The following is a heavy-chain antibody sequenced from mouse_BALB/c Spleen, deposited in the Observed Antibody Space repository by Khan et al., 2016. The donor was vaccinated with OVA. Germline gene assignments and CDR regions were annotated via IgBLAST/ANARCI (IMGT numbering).Heavy chain of an antibody. D-gene: IGHD2-14*01. CDR3: VRDGAYHRNDGWFAY. CDR2: INPSNGYT. CDR1: GYTFTSYT. Sequence: VQLQQSGAELARPGASVKMSCKASGYTFTSYTIHWIKERPGQGLEWIGNINPSNGYTNYNQKFKDKATLTTEKSSTTAYLQLSSLTSDDSAVDNCVRDGAYHRNDGWFAYWGQGTLVTVSA. V-gene: IGHV1-4*01. J-gene: IGHJ3*01.